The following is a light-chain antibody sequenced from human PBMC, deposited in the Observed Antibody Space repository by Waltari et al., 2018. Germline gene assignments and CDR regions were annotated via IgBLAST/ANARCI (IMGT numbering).Light chain of an antibody. CDR3: SSYAGTKNPYV. CDR2: EVN. CDR1: SSDIRGYNF. V-gene: IGLV2-8*01. Sequence: QSALTQPPSASGSAGQSVTISCTGTSSDIRGYNFVSWYQQHPGKVPKLIISEVNKRPSGVPDRFSGSKSGNTASLTVSGLQAEDEADYYCSSYAGTKNPYVFGTGTKVTVL. J-gene: IGLJ1*01.